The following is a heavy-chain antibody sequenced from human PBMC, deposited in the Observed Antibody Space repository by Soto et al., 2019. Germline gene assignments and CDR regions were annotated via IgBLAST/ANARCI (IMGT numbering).Heavy chain of an antibody. J-gene: IGHJ4*02. D-gene: IGHD4-4*01. CDR1: GFTFSSYG. V-gene: IGHV3-33*01. CDR2: IWYDGSNK. Sequence: QVQLVESGGGVVQPGRSLRLSCAASGFTFSSYGMHWVRQAPGKGLEWVAVIWYDGSNKYYADSVKGRFTISRDNSKNTLFLQMNSLRVDDTAVYYCTTGARRKTTVNPWKNEDNEYWGQGTLVTVSS. CDR3: TTGARRKTTVNPWKNEDNEY.